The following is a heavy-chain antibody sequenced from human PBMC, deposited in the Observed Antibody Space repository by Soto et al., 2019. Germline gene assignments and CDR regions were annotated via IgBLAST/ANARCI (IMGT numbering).Heavy chain of an antibody. V-gene: IGHV3-21*01. CDR1: GFTFSSYS. J-gene: IGHJ6*02. CDR3: ASNGYYYDSSGNNYSMDV. D-gene: IGHD3-22*01. CDR2: ISSSSSYI. Sequence: GGSLRLSCAASGFTFSSYSMNWVRQAPGKGLEWVSSISSSSSYIYYADSVKGRFTISRDNAKNSLYLQMNSLRAEDTAVYYCASNGYYYDSSGNNYSMDVWGQGTTVTVSS.